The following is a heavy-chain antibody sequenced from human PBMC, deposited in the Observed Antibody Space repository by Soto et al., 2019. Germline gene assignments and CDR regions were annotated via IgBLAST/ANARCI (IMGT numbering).Heavy chain of an antibody. CDR1: GFDFTAAL. J-gene: IGHJ6*01. D-gene: IGHD1-26*01. CDR2: IRSKGSGETT. CDR3: SKQRGPSGAFYYGLEV. V-gene: IGHV3-15*07. Sequence: QVVESGGGFVTPGTSVRLSCVGSGFDFTAALMNWVRQAPGTGLEGVGRIRSKGSGETTDYSAPVKGRFTILRDDSNNTVYLKMNSLKTEDTVVYYWSKQRGPSGAFYYGLEVWGQGDTVTVTS.